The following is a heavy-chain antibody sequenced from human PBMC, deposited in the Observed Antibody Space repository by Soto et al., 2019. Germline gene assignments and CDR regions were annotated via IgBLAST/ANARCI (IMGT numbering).Heavy chain of an antibody. CDR1: GGTFNNCT. CDR3: ARSSGYGDSSEGLDI. V-gene: IGHV1-69*02. Sequence: QVPLVQSGAEVKKPGSSVRVSCKASGGTFNNCTISWVRQAPGQGLEWMGRIIPIFGITNYAQKFQGRVTITADKSTSTAYMELSSLRSEDTAVYYCARSSGYGDSSEGLDIWGQGTMVTVSS. J-gene: IGHJ3*02. D-gene: IGHD4-17*01. CDR2: IIPIFGIT.